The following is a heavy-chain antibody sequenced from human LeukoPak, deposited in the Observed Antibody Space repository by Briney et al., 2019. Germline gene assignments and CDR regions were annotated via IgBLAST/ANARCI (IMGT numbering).Heavy chain of an antibody. D-gene: IGHD2-15*01. CDR2: IYYSGST. J-gene: IGHJ5*02. CDR1: GGSISSSSYY. V-gene: IGHV4-39*01. CDR3: AGEDGYCSGGSCYMGRFDP. Sequence: SETLSLTCTVSGGSISSSSYYWGWIRQPPGKGLEWIGSIYYSGSTYYNPSLKSRVTISVDTSKNQFSLKLSSVTAADTAVYYCAGEDGYCSGGSCYMGRFDPWGQGTLVTVSS.